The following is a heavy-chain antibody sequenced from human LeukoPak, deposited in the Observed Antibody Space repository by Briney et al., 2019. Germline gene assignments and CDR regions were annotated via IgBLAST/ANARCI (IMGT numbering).Heavy chain of an antibody. CDR3: ATVRHDYGDYVRFDP. V-gene: IGHV1-24*01. CDR1: GYTLTELS. D-gene: IGHD4-17*01. J-gene: IGHJ5*02. Sequence: ASVKVSCKVSGYTLTELSMHWVRQAPGKGLEWMGGFGPEDGETIYAQKFQGRVTMTEDTSTDTAYMELSSLRSEDTAVYYCATVRHDYGDYVRFDPWGQGTLVTVSS. CDR2: FGPEDGET.